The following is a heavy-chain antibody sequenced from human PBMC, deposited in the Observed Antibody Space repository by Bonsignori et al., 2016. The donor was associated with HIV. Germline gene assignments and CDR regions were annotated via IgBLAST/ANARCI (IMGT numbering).Heavy chain of an antibody. D-gene: IGHD1-14*01. CDR2: INPSGGTT. Sequence: WVRQAPGQGLEWMGKINPSGGTTNYAQKFLGRVTMTRDTSTSTVYMELSSLRSDDTAVYYCAREELTDYYFDYWGQGTLVTVS. V-gene: IGHV1-46*01. CDR3: AREELTDYYFDY. J-gene: IGHJ4*02.